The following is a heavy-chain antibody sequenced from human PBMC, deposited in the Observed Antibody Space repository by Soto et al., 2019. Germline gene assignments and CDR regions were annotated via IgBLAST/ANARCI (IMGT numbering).Heavy chain of an antibody. Sequence: GASKVSCKASGYSFHTYAISWVRQAPGQGLEWVGWISGYNGNTNYAQKFQGRVTLTTDTSTKTAFMELRSLTGDDTAVYYCAGEYGMDVWGQGTTVTSP. V-gene: IGHV1-18*01. J-gene: IGHJ6*02. CDR1: GYSFHTYA. CDR3: AGEYGMDV. CDR2: ISGYNGNT.